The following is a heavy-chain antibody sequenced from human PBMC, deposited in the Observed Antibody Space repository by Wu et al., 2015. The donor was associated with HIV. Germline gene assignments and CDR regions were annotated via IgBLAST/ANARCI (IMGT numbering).Heavy chain of an antibody. CDR3: ASSDYGSGSYPDPPFY. CDR2: IIPIFGTA. Sequence: QVQLVQSGAEVKKPGSSVKVSCKASGGTFSSYAISWVRQAPGQGLEWMGRIIPIFGTANYAQKFQGRVTMTTDTSTSTAYMELRSLRSDDTAVYYCASSDYGSGSYPDPPFYWGQGTLVTVSS. V-gene: IGHV1-69*05. J-gene: IGHJ4*02. CDR1: GGTFSSYA. D-gene: IGHD3-10*01.